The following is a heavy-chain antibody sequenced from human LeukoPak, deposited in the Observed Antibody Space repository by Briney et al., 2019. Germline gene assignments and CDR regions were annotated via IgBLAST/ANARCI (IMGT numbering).Heavy chain of an antibody. CDR1: GFTFSTYA. CDR2: ISGGGGST. V-gene: IGHV3-23*01. D-gene: IGHD3-22*01. J-gene: IGHJ4*02. Sequence: GGSRRLSWAASGFTFSTYAMGWVRQAPGKGLEWVAAISGGGGSTYYADSVRGRFTISRNSSKNTLYLQMHSLRAEDTAVYHCAKYYSDSSSYIDYWGQGTLVSVSS. CDR3: AKYYSDSSSYIDY.